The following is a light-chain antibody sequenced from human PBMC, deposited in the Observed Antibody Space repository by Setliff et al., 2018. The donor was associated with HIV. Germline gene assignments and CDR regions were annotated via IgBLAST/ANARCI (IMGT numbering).Light chain of an antibody. V-gene: IGKV1-39*01. J-gene: IGKJ2*01. CDR3: QQTFSLPYT. Sequence: DIQMTQSPPSLSASVGDRVTITCRASQTTNNYLNWYQQRPGRAPNLLIYGASSLQSGVPSRFSGSRSGTDFTLTINSVQPEDSATYHCQQTFSLPYTFGQGTKVDIK. CDR2: GAS. CDR1: QTTNNY.